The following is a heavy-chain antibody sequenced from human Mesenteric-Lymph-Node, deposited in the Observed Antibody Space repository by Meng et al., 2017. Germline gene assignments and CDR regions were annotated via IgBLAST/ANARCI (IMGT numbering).Heavy chain of an antibody. CDR3: ARGHTTASWYFTDY. CDR2: ISSSGSTI. CDR1: GFTFSDYY. D-gene: IGHD6-13*01. V-gene: IGHV3-11*04. Sequence: GESLKISCAASGFTFSDYYMSWIRQAPGKGLEWVSYISSSGSTIYYADSVKGRFTISRDNSKSTLYLQMNSLTAEDTAVYYCARGHTTASWYFTDYWGQGTLVTVSS. J-gene: IGHJ4*02.